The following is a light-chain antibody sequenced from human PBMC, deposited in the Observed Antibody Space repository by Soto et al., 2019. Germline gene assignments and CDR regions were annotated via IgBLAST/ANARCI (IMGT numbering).Light chain of an antibody. CDR3: QQYYDWPIT. J-gene: IGKJ5*01. CDR2: DAS. Sequence: IVMTQSPATLSVSAGERATLSCRASQSVSSNLAWYQQKPGQAPRLPIYDASTRATGIPARFSGSGSGTEFTLTISSLQSEDFAVYYCQQYYDWPITFGQGTLLEIK. V-gene: IGKV3-15*01. CDR1: QSVSSN.